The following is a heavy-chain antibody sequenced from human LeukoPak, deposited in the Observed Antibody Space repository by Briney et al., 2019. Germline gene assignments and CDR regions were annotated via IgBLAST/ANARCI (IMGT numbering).Heavy chain of an antibody. CDR2: INHSGST. J-gene: IGHJ4*02. CDR1: GGSFSGYH. CDR3: AREPIGYCTNGVCYTFGY. V-gene: IGHV4-34*01. D-gene: IGHD2-8*01. Sequence: SETLSLTCAVYGGSFSGYHWSWIRQPPGKGLEWIGEINHSGSTNYNPSLKSRVTISVDTSKNQFSLKLSSVTAADTAVYYCAREPIGYCTNGVCYTFGYWGQGTLVTVSS.